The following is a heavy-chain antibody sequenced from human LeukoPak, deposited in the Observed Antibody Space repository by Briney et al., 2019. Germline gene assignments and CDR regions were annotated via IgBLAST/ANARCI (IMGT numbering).Heavy chain of an antibody. Sequence: PGGSLRLSCAASGFTFDDYAMHWVRQAPGKGLEGVSGINWNSGSIGYADSVKGRFTISRDNAKNSLYLQMNSLRAEDTALYYCAKDVSVVTAHGAFDFWGQGTMVTVSS. J-gene: IGHJ3*01. CDR3: AKDVSVVTAHGAFDF. CDR1: GFTFDDYA. V-gene: IGHV3-9*01. CDR2: INWNSGSI. D-gene: IGHD4-23*01.